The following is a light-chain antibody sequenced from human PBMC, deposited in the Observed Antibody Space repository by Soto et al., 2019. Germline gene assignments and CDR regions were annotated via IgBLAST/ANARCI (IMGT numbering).Light chain of an antibody. Sequence: QSPSTLSASVGDRVTISCRASQSVGSWLAWYQQKPGKAPKFLIYDASTLESGVPSRFSGSGSGTEFTLTIRSMQPDDFATYYCQQYDNHPLTFGGGTKVDIK. CDR2: DAS. J-gene: IGKJ4*01. CDR3: QQYDNHPLT. CDR1: QSVGSW. V-gene: IGKV1-5*01.